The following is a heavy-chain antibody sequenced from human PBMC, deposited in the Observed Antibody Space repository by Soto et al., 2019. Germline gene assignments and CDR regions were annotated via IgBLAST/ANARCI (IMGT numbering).Heavy chain of an antibody. CDR2: TSAYNGNT. CDR3: ARGRIVVVTGSAFDI. Sequence: ASVKVSCKASGYTFTSYGISWVRQAPGQGLEWMGWTSAYNGNTNYAQKLQGRVTMTTDTSTSTAYMELRSLRSEDTAVYYCARGRIVVVTGSAFDIWGQWTMVTVSS. CDR1: GYTFTSYG. J-gene: IGHJ3*02. V-gene: IGHV1-18*01. D-gene: IGHD2-21*02.